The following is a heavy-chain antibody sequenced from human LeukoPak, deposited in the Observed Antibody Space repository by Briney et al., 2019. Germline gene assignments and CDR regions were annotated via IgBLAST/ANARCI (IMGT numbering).Heavy chain of an antibody. D-gene: IGHD3-3*01. CDR2: IYTSGST. Sequence: PSETLSLTCTVSGGSISSYYWSWIRQPAGKGLEWIGRIYTSGSTNYNPSLKSRVTISVDKSKNQFSLKLSSVTAADTAVYYCARDSYDFWSGDNQGYFDYWGRGTLVTVSS. J-gene: IGHJ4*02. V-gene: IGHV4-4*07. CDR1: GGSISSYY. CDR3: ARDSYDFWSGDNQGYFDY.